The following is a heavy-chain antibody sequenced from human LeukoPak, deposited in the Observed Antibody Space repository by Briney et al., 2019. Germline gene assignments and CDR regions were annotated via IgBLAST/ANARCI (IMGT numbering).Heavy chain of an antibody. D-gene: IGHD1-26*01. Sequence: GASVKVSCKASGYTFISYGISWVRQAPGQGLEWMGWISAYNGNTNYAQKLQGRVTMTTDTSTSTAYMELRSLRSDDTAVYYCARDGGSYYVYYYYYMDVWGKGTTVTISS. V-gene: IGHV1-18*01. CDR3: ARDGGSYYVYYYYYMDV. CDR2: ISAYNGNT. CDR1: GYTFISYG. J-gene: IGHJ6*03.